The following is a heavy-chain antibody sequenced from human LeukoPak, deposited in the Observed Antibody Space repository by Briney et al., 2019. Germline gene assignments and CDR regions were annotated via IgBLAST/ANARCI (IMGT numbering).Heavy chain of an antibody. CDR1: VYTFKSYG. D-gene: IGHD3-10*01. V-gene: IGHV1-18*01. J-gene: IGHJ6*03. CDR3: ARSVELNYYYMDV. CDR2: ISTYNGNT. Sequence: ASVEVSCKASVYTFKSYGISWVRPAPRQGLEWMGWISTYNGNTNYAQKLQGRVTVTTDTSTSTAYMELKSLRCDDTAVYYCARSVELNYYYMDVWGKGTTVTVSS.